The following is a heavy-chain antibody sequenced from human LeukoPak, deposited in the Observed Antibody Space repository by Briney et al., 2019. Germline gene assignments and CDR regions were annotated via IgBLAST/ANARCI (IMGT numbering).Heavy chain of an antibody. CDR2: IYSSGST. CDR1: GDSISNYY. D-gene: IGHD3-10*01. CDR3: ARSPVVRGVVTFDY. V-gene: IGHV4-4*07. Sequence: SSETLSLTCSVSGDSISNYYWSWIRQPADKGLEWIGRIYSSGSTNYNPSLRSRATMSVDTSKNQFSLKLNSVTAADTAVYYCARSPVVRGVVTFDYWGQGTLVTVSS. J-gene: IGHJ4*02.